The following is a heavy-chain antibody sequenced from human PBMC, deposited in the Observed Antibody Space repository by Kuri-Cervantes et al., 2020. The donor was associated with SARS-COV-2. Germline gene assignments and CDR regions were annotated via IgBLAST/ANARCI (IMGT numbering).Heavy chain of an antibody. J-gene: IGHJ4*02. CDR1: GFTFSSYG. CDR2: ISYDGSNK. Sequence: SLKISCAASGFTFSSYGMHWVRQAPGKGLEWVAVISYDGSNKYYADSVKGRFTISRDNSKNTLYLQMNSLRAEDTAVYYCAKDRRGYGDYEALDYWGQGTLVTVSS. V-gene: IGHV3-30*18. D-gene: IGHD4-17*01. CDR3: AKDRRGYGDYEALDY.